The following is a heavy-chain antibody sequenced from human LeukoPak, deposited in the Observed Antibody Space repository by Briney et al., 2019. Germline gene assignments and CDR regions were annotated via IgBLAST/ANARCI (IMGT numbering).Heavy chain of an antibody. V-gene: IGHV3-9*03. J-gene: IGHJ6*03. CDR3: AKDKRDYYDSSGPAMDV. CDR1: GFTFDDYA. CDR2: ISWNSGSI. Sequence: PGGSLRLSCAASGFTFDDYAMHWVRQAPGKGLEWVSGISWNSGSIGYADSVKGRFTISRDNAKNSLYLQMNSLRAEDMALYYCAKDKRDYYDSSGPAMDVWGKGTTVTVSS. D-gene: IGHD3-22*01.